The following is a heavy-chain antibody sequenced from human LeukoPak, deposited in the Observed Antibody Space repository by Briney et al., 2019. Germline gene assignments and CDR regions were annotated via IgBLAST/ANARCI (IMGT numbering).Heavy chain of an antibody. CDR1: GGSISSSSYY. J-gene: IGHJ4*02. CDR3: ARQGTGIQPSN. CDR2: IYYSGST. V-gene: IGHV4-39*01. D-gene: IGHD5-18*01. Sequence: PSETLSLTCTVSGGSISSSSYYWGWIRQPPGKGLEWIGSIYYSGSTYYNPSLKSRVTISVDTSKNQFSLKLSSVTAADTAVYYCARQGTGIQPSNGGQRTLVTVSS.